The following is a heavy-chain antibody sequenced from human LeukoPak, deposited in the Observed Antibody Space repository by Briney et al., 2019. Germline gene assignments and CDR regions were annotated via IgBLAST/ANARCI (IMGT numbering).Heavy chain of an antibody. J-gene: IGHJ4*02. CDR3: ARDDGLY. Sequence: GGSLRLSCAASGITVSNTYMSWVRQAPGKGLEWVSLIYVSGNTYYADSVKGRFTISRDNSKNTLYLQMNSLSPEDTAVYYCARDDGLYWGQGTLVTVSS. CDR2: IYVSGNT. CDR1: GITVSNTY. V-gene: IGHV3-66*01. D-gene: IGHD3/OR15-3a*01.